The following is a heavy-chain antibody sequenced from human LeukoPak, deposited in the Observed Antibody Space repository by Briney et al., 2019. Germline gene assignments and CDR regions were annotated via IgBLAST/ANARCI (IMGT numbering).Heavy chain of an antibody. Sequence: SETLSLTCAVSGGSFSDYFWTWIRQPLGKGLEWIGEINHSGITNYNPSLKSRVTISVDTSKNQFSLKLSSVTAADTAVYYCARQTRYPLYYMDVWGKGTTVTISS. D-gene: IGHD1-14*01. J-gene: IGHJ6*03. CDR1: GGSFSDYF. CDR2: INHSGIT. CDR3: ARQTRYPLYYMDV. V-gene: IGHV4-34*01.